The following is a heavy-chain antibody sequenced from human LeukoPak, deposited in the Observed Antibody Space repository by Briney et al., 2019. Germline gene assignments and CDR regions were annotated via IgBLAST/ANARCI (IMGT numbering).Heavy chain of an antibody. Sequence: GGSLRLSCAASGFTFSSYAMSWVRQAPGKGLEWVSAISGSGGSTYYADSVKGRFTISRDNSKNTLYLQMNSLRAEDTAVYYCAKTVAGIAAAVRNPLFDYWGQGTLVTVSS. CDR3: AKTVAGIAAAVRNPLFDY. V-gene: IGHV3-23*01. J-gene: IGHJ4*02. D-gene: IGHD6-13*01. CDR2: ISGSGGST. CDR1: GFTFSSYA.